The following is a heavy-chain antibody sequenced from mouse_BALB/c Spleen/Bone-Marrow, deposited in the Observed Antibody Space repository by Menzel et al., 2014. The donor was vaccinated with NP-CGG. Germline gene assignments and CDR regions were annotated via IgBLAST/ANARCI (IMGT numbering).Heavy chain of an antibody. CDR2: ISRGSNTI. J-gene: IGHJ3*01. CDR3: ARFGNYVTY. V-gene: IGHV5-17*02. D-gene: IGHD2-1*01. CDR1: GFAFSSFG. Sequence: EVKVEESGGGVVQPGGSRKLSCAASGFAFSSFGMHWVRQAPEKGLEWVAYISRGSNTIYYADTVKGRFTISRDNPKNTLFLQMTSLRSEDTAMYYCARFGNYVTYWGQGTLVTVSA.